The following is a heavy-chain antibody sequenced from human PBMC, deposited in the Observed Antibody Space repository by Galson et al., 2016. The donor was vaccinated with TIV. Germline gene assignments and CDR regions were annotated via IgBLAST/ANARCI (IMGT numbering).Heavy chain of an antibody. CDR2: IHPQNGGA. J-gene: IGHJ3*02. V-gene: IGHV1-2*02. D-gene: IGHD2/OR15-2a*01. CDR1: GYSFTVYR. CDR3: TRGGGGAYTFDAFDI. Sequence: SVKVSCKASGYSFTVYRVHWVRQAPGQGLEWMGWIHPQNGGANYAQKVQGRVTLTRDTSISTVYMELRRLKSADTAVYFCTRGGGGAYTFDAFDIWGQGTMVTVSS.